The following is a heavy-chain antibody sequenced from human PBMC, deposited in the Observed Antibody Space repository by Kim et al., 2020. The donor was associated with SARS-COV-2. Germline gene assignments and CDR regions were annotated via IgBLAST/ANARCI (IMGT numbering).Heavy chain of an antibody. V-gene: IGHV4-4*07. Sequence: SETLSLTCTVSGGSISSYYWSWIRQPAGKGLEWIGRIYTSGSTNYNPSLKSRVTMSVDTSKNQFSLKLSSVTAADTAVYYSARDSPNSSGWLPNWFDPWGQGTLVTVSS. CDR3: ARDSPNSSGWLPNWFDP. J-gene: IGHJ5*02. CDR2: IYTSGST. D-gene: IGHD6-19*01. CDR1: GGSISSYY.